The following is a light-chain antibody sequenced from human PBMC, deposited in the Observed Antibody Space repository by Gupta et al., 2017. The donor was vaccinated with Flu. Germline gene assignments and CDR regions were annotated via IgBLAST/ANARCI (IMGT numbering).Light chain of an antibody. J-gene: IGLJ2*01. V-gene: IGLV1-44*01. CDR2: SNN. CDR1: SSNSGSNT. Sequence: QSVLTQPPSASGTPGQRITLSCFGSSSNSGSNTVNWYQQIPGTAPKLLIYSNNQRPSGVPDRFSGSRSGTSASLAISGLQSEDEADYFCAAWDDNSNVVFGGGTKLTVL. CDR3: AAWDDNSNVV.